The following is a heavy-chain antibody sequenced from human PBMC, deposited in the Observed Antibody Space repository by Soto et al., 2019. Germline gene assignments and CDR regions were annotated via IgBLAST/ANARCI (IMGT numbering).Heavy chain of an antibody. J-gene: IGHJ6*02. CDR3: ARGGATSYYYYGMDV. V-gene: IGHV1-46*01. Sequence: ASVKVSCKASGYTFTSYYMHWVRQAPGQGLEWMGIINPSGGSTSYAQKFQGRVTMTRDTSTSTVYMELSSPRSEDTAVYYCARGGATSYYYYGMDVWGQGTTVTVSS. CDR1: GYTFTSYY. CDR2: INPSGGST. D-gene: IGHD1-26*01.